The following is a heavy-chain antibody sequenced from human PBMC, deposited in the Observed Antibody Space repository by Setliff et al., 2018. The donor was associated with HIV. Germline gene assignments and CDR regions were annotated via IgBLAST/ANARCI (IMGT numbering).Heavy chain of an antibody. CDR1: GGSISSYY. J-gene: IGHJ4*02. D-gene: IGHD6-19*01. Sequence: SETLSLTCTVSGGSISSYYWSWIRQPPGKGLEWLGEINHSGSTNYNPSLKSRVTISVDTSKNQFSLKLSSVTAADTAIYFCARQFRYPNRAVAGVDYWGQGTLVTVSS. V-gene: IGHV4-34*01. CDR3: ARQFRYPNRAVAGVDY. CDR2: INHSGST.